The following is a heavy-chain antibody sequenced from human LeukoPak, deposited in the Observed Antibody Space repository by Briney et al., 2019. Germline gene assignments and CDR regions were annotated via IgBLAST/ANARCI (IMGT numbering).Heavy chain of an antibody. V-gene: IGHV4-4*07. D-gene: IGHD2-21*01. CDR3: ARESWVVIGDGYHVDS. CDR1: DGSITNYY. CDR2: LYIGRGM. Sequence: PSETLSLTCCVSDGSITNYYWSWIRQPAGKGLEWIGRLYIGRGMEYNPSLKSRVTMSVDRANMQFSLRLTSVTAADTAVYYCARESWVVIGDGYHVDSWGPGTLITVSS. J-gene: IGHJ4*02.